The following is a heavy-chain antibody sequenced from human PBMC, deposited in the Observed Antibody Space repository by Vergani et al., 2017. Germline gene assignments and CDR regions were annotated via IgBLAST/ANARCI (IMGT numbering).Heavy chain of an antibody. CDR1: GGSISSYY. D-gene: IGHD3-10*01. Sequence: QVQLQESGPGLVKPSETLSLTCTVSGGSISSYYWSWIRQPPGKGLEWIGYIYYSGSTNYNPSLKSRVTISVDTSKNQFSLKLSSVTAADTAVYYCARGITMVRGAYVDYWGQGTLVTVSS. V-gene: IGHV4-59*01. J-gene: IGHJ4*02. CDR2: IYYSGST. CDR3: ARGITMVRGAYVDY.